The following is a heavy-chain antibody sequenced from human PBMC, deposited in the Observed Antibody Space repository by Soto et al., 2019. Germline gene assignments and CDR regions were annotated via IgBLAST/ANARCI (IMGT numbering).Heavy chain of an antibody. J-gene: IGHJ4*02. CDR1: AVKFVDHA. Sequence: AASAVKFVDHAVRRVRKDTGKGLEWVSAISGSGGSTYYADSVKGRFTISRDNSKNTLYLQMNSLRAEDTAVYYCAKAGFGEPKYYFDYWGQGTLVTVSS. V-gene: IGHV3-23*01. CDR3: AKAGFGEPKYYFDY. CDR2: ISGSGGST. D-gene: IGHD3-10*01.